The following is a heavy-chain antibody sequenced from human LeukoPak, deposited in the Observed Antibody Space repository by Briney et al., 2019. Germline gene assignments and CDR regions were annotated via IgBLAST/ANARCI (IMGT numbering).Heavy chain of an antibody. J-gene: IGHJ4*02. Sequence: PGGSLRLSCAASGFTFSSYGMHWVRQAPGKGLEWVAFIRYDGSNKYYADSVKGRFTISRDNSKNTLYVQMNSLRAEDTAVYYCARSSGDFWRGYSLLDYWGQGTLVTVSS. D-gene: IGHD3-3*01. CDR3: ARSSGDFWRGYSLLDY. V-gene: IGHV3-30*02. CDR1: GFTFSSYG. CDR2: IRYDGSNK.